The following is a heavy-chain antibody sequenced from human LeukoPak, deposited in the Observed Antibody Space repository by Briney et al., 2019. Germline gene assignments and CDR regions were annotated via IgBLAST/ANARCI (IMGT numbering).Heavy chain of an antibody. CDR3: ASAGSSNLRCAY. J-gene: IGHJ4*02. D-gene: IGHD2-15*01. CDR1: GGTFSSYA. V-gene: IGHV1-69*05. Sequence: SVKVSCKASGGTFSSYAISWVRQAPGQGLEWMGGIIPIFGTANYAQKFQGRVTITTDESTSTAYMGLSSLRSEDTAVYYCASAGSSNLRCAYWGQGTLVTVSS. CDR2: IIPIFGTA.